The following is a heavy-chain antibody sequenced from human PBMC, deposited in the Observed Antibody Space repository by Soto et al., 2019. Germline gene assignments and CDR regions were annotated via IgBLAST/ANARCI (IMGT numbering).Heavy chain of an antibody. V-gene: IGHV3-23*01. CDR3: AKDSLVYYYYYGMDV. CDR1: GFTFSSYA. D-gene: IGHD3-16*02. Sequence: GGSLRLSCAASGFTFSSYAMSWVRQAPGKGLEWVSAISGSGGSTYYADSVKGRFTISRDNSKNTLYLQMNSLRAEDTAVYYCAKDSLVYYYYYGMDVWGQGTTVTVSS. J-gene: IGHJ6*02. CDR2: ISGSGGST.